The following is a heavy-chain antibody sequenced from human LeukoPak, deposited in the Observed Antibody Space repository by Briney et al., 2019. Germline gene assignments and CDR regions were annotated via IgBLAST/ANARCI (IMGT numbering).Heavy chain of an antibody. CDR2: IRSKAYGGTT. V-gene: IGHV3-49*04. CDR1: GFTFSGSA. J-gene: IGHJ6*03. CDR3: TRDPKYCGGDCYSPYYYSMDI. D-gene: IGHD2-21*02. Sequence: GGSLRLSCAASGFTFSGSAMHWVRQASGKGLEWVGFIRSKAYGGTTEYAASVKGRFTISRDDSKSIAYLQMNSLKTEDTAVYYCTRDPKYCGGDCYSPYYYSMDIWGKGTTVTISS.